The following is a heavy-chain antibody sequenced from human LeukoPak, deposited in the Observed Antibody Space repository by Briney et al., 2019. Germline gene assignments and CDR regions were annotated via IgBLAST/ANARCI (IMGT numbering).Heavy chain of an antibody. CDR3: ARSGYSSSWYYYGMDV. J-gene: IGHJ6*02. CDR1: GFTFSSYA. D-gene: IGHD6-13*01. Sequence: GGSLRLSCAASGFTFSSYAMSRVRQAPGKGLEWVSAISGSGGSTYYADSVKGRFTISRDNSKNTLYLQMNSLRAEDTAVYYCARSGYSSSWYYYGMDVWGQGTTVTVSS. CDR2: ISGSGGST. V-gene: IGHV3-23*01.